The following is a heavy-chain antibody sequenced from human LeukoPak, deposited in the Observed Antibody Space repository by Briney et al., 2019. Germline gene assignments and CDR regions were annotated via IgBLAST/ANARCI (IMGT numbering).Heavy chain of an antibody. D-gene: IGHD3/OR15-3a*01. J-gene: IGHJ4*02. V-gene: IGHV3-7*01. CDR2: IKQDGSEK. CDR3: ARDSVIYGY. Sequence: GGSLRLSCVASGFTFSSRDWMTWVRQAPGKGLEWVANIKQDGSEKHYVDSVKGRFTVSRDNAKNSLYLQMSSLRAEDTAVYYCARDSVIYGYWGQGTLVTVSS. CDR1: GFTFSSRDW.